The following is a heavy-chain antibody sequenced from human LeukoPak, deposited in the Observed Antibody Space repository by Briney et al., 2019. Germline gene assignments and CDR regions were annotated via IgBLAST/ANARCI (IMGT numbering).Heavy chain of an antibody. Sequence: SETLSLTCTVSGGSISSYYWSWIRQPPGKGLEWIGYIYYSGSTNYNPSLKSRVTISVDTSKNQFSLKLSSVTAADTAVYYCATLLSDYGAHYFDSWGQGVLVTVSS. V-gene: IGHV4-59*01. CDR3: ATLLSDYGAHYFDS. CDR1: GGSISSYY. D-gene: IGHD4-17*01. J-gene: IGHJ4*02. CDR2: IYYSGST.